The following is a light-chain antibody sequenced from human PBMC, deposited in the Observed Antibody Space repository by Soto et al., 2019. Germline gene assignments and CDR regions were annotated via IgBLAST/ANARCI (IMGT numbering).Light chain of an antibody. CDR2: GVS. J-gene: IGLJ2*01. CDR1: SSDVGGYNY. CDR3: SSYKTSSTVVV. Sequence: QSALTQPAFVSGSPGQSITISCTGTSSDVGGYNYVSWYQQYPGKAPKLMIFGVSDRPSGVSNRFSGSKSGNTASLTITGLQAEDEADYYCSSYKTSSTVVVFGGGTKLTVL. V-gene: IGLV2-14*01.